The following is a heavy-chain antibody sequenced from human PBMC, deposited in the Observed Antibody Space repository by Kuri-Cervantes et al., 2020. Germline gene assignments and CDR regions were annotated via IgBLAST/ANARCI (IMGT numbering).Heavy chain of an antibody. CDR3: AKVASTYYYDSSGYGTLDY. CDR2: ISYDGSNK. V-gene: IGHV3-30*18. CDR1: GFTFSSYG. Sequence: GESLKISCAASGFTFSSYGMHWVRQAPGKGLEWVAVISYDGSNKYYADSVKGRFTISRDNSKNTLYLQMNSLRAEDTAVYYCAKVASTYYYDSSGYGTLDYWGQGTLVTVSS. J-gene: IGHJ4*02. D-gene: IGHD3-22*01.